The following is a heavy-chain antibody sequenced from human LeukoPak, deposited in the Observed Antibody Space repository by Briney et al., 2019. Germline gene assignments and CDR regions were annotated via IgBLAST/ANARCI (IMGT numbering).Heavy chain of an antibody. CDR3: ARGATYYASGTFYP. V-gene: IGHV1-2*02. Sequence: ASVKVSCKTSGYSFTDNYIFWVRQAPGEGPEWMGWINPRSGSTDYAQKFQGRATPTSDTSISTVYLELTRLKSDDTAVYYCARGATYYASGTFYPWGQGTLVTVSS. J-gene: IGHJ5*02. D-gene: IGHD3-10*01. CDR1: GYSFTDNY. CDR2: INPRSGST.